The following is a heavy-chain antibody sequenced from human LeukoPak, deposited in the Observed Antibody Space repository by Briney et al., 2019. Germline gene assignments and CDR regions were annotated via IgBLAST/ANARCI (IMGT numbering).Heavy chain of an antibody. CDR1: GASISSGDYY. D-gene: IGHD3-22*01. CDR2: IYYSGST. Sequence: KPSQTLSLTCTVSGASISSGDYYWGWIRQPPGKGLEWIGSIYYSGSTYYNPSLKGRGTMSVDTSNNQFSLKLTSATATDTAVYYCVRLFYYDSRGPPSWGQGTLVTVSS. V-gene: IGHV4-39*01. J-gene: IGHJ5*02. CDR3: VRLFYYDSRGPPS.